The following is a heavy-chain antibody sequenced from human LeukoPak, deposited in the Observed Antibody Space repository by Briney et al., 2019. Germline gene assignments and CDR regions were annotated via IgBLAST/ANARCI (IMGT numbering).Heavy chain of an antibody. CDR3: ARLIASRGYYMDV. Sequence: PGGSLRLSCAASGFNLSNYRMNWVRQAPGKGLEWVSHIDSSSTTIYHADSVKGRFTISRDNSENTLYLQMNSLRVDDTAVYFCARLIASRGYYMDVWGKGTTVTVSS. J-gene: IGHJ6*03. CDR2: IDSSSTTI. CDR1: GFNLSNYR. D-gene: IGHD6-6*01. V-gene: IGHV3-48*01.